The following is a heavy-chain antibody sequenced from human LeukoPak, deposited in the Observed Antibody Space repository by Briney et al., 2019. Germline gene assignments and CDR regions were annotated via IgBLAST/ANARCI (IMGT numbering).Heavy chain of an antibody. CDR2: IKEDGTEK. J-gene: IGHJ4*02. Sequence: GGSLRLSCAASGFTFSTYWMTWVRQTPGKGLEWVANIKEDGTEKNLVDSVKGRFTISRDNTKNLLFLEMNNLRGDDTAIYYCVRESRPGGAMGLYHNLDYWGQGTLVAVSS. D-gene: IGHD1-1*01. V-gene: IGHV3-7*01. CDR3: VRESRPGGAMGLYHNLDY. CDR1: GFTFSTYW.